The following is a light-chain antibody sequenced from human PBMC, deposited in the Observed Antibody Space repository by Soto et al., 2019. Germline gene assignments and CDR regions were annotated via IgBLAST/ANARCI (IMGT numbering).Light chain of an antibody. J-gene: IGKJ1*01. V-gene: IGKV3-15*01. Sequence: EIVMTQSPATLSVSPGERATLSCRASQSVSSNVAWYQQKPGQAPRLLIYGVSTRATGIPAGFSGSGSGTESTLTISSLQSEDSAVSYRHQYNNSKTFGQGNKVEI. CDR1: QSVSSN. CDR3: HQYNNSKT. CDR2: GVS.